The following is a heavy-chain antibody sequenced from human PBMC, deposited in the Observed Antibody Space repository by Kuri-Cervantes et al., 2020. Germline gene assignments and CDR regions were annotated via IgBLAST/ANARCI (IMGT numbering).Heavy chain of an antibody. Sequence: ASVKVSCKASGYTFTSYDINWVRQAPGQGLEWMGIINPSGGSTSYAQKFQGRVTMTRDTSTSTVYMELSSLRSEDTAVYYCAREGYGDYVLMPDRIKFFDYWGQGTLVTVSS. V-gene: IGHV1-46*01. CDR1: GYTFTSYD. CDR2: INPSGGST. J-gene: IGHJ4*02. CDR3: AREGYGDYVLMPDRIKFFDY. D-gene: IGHD4-17*01.